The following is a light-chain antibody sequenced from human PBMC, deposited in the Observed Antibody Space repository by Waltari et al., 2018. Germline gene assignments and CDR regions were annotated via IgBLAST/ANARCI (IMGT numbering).Light chain of an antibody. V-gene: IGLV1-47*01. CDR2: RNN. CDR1: SSNIGSHF. J-gene: IGLJ3*02. Sequence: QSVLTQPPSASGTPGQRVAISCSGSSSNIGSHFVYWYQQLPGTAPELLIYRNNQRPSGVPVRISGSKSGTSASLAVSGLRSEDEADFYCAAWDDSLSTWVFGGGTKLTVL. CDR3: AAWDDSLSTWV.